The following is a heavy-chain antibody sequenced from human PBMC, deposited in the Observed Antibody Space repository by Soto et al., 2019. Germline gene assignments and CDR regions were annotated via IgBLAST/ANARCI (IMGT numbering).Heavy chain of an antibody. Sequence: PSETLSLTCAVYGGSFSGYYWSWIRQPPGKGLEWIGEINHSGSTNYNPSLKSRVTISVDTSKNQFSLKLSSVTAADTAVYYCATRLPHYYYGMDVWGQGTTVTVSS. CDR3: ATRLPHYYYGMDV. CDR2: INHSGST. J-gene: IGHJ6*02. V-gene: IGHV4-34*01. CDR1: GGSFSGYY.